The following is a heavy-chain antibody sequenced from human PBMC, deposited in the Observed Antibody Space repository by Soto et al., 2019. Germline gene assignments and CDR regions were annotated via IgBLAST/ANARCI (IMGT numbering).Heavy chain of an antibody. CDR1: GFTFPNHG. CDR2: FSGGRGNT. V-gene: IGHV3-23*01. CDR3: VRWNGFGDF. D-gene: IGHD1-1*01. Sequence: EVRLLESGGGLVQPGGSLRLSCVVSGFTFPNHGVTWVRQVPGKGLEWVCGFSGGRGNTHYADRVRGRFTISRDDPRQTVYLQMNSQGDDDTAVYYCVRWNGFGDFWGQGTLVTVSS. J-gene: IGHJ4*02.